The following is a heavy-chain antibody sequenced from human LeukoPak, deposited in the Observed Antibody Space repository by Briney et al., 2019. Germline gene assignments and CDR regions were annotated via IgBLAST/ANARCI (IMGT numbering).Heavy chain of an antibody. CDR1: GFTFSTFV. CDR2: ISYDGSNK. Sequence: GGSLRLSCAASGFTFSTFVMHWVRQAPGKGLEWVAVISYDGSNKYAESVKGRFTISRDNSKNTLYLQMNSLRAEDTAVYYCAKDLYYDFWSGYYFWGQGTLVTVSS. V-gene: IGHV3-30*18. CDR3: AKDLYYDFWSGYYF. D-gene: IGHD3-3*01. J-gene: IGHJ4*02.